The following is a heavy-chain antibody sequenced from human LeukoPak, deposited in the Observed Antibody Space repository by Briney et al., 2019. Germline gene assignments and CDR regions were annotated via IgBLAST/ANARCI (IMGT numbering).Heavy chain of an antibody. CDR2: IRYDGSNK. Sequence: TGGSLRLSCAASGFTFNTYGMHWVRQAPGKGLEWVAFIRYDGSNKYYADSVKGRFTISRDNSKNTLYLQMNSLRAEDTAVYYCAKESFVLRYFDWLLSDWGQGTLVTVSS. CDR1: GFTFNTYG. J-gene: IGHJ4*02. D-gene: IGHD3-9*01. V-gene: IGHV3-30*02. CDR3: AKESFVLRYFDWLLSD.